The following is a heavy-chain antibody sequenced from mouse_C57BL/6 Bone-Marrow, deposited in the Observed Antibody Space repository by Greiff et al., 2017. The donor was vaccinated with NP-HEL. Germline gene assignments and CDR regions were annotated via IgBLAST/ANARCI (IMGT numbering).Heavy chain of an antibody. CDR2: ISNGGGST. CDR1: GFTFSDYY. J-gene: IGHJ1*03. Sequence: EVMLVESGGGLVQPGGSLKLSCAASGFTFSDYYMYWVRQTPEKRLEWVAYISNGGGSTYYPDTVKGRFTISRDNAKNTLYLQMSRLKSEDTAMYYCATQWYFDVWGTGTTVTVSS. V-gene: IGHV5-12*01. CDR3: ATQWYFDV.